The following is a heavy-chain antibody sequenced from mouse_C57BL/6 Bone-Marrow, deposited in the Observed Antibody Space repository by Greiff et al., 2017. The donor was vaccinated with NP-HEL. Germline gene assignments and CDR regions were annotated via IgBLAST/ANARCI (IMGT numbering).Heavy chain of an antibody. CDR3: AREIYYYEGFAY. Sequence: EVQLQESGPGLVKPSQSLSLTCSVTGYSITSGYYWNWIRQFPGNKLEWMGYISYDGSNNYNPSLKNRISITRDTSKNQFFLKLNSVTTEDTATYYCAREIYYYEGFAYWGQGTLVTVSA. V-gene: IGHV3-6*01. D-gene: IGHD1-1*01. CDR1: GYSITSGYY. CDR2: ISYDGSN. J-gene: IGHJ3*01.